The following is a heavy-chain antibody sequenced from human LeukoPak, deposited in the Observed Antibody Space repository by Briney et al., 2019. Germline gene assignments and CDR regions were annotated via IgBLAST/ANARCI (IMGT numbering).Heavy chain of an antibody. V-gene: IGHV1-18*01. J-gene: IGHJ6*02. CDR3: HVLRFLEWLSYGMDV. Sequence: GASVKVSCKASGYTFTSYGISWVRQAPGQGLEWMGWISAYNGNTNYAQKLQGRVTMTTDTSTSTAYMELRSLRSEDTAVYYCHVLRFLEWLSYGMDVWGQGTTVTVSS. D-gene: IGHD3-3*01. CDR1: GYTFTSYG. CDR2: ISAYNGNT.